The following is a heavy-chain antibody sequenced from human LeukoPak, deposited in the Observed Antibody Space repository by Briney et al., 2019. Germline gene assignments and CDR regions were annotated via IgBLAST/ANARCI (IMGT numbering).Heavy chain of an antibody. CDR3: ATANRRAVIGGPD. CDR2: IKQDGSEK. D-gene: IGHD4-11*01. CDR1: GFTFSNYW. Sequence: PGGSLRLSCAASGFTFSNYWMSWVRQAPGKGLEWVANIKQDGSEKYYVDSVKGRFTISRDNAKNLLYLQIDSLRAEDTAVYYCATANRRAVIGGPDWGQGTLLTVSS. V-gene: IGHV3-7*01. J-gene: IGHJ4*02.